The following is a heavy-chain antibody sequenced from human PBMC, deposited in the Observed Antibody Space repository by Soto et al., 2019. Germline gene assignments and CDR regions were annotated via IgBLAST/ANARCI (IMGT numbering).Heavy chain of an antibody. CDR3: ARSSGWAHYYYYYGMDV. Sequence: GGSLRLSCAASGFTFSSYAMHWVRQAPGKGLEWVAVISYDGSNKYYADSVKGRFTISRDNSKNTLYLQMNSLRAEDTAVYYCARSSGWAHYYYYYGMDVWGQGTTVTVSS. CDR1: GFTFSSYA. J-gene: IGHJ6*02. D-gene: IGHD6-19*01. V-gene: IGHV3-30-3*01. CDR2: ISYDGSNK.